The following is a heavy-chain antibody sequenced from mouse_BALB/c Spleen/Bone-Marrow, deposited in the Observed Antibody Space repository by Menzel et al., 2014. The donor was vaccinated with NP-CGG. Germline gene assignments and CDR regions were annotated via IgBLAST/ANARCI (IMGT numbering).Heavy chain of an antibody. CDR2: IYPGDDDP. V-gene: IGHV1-80*01. Sequence: QVQLQQPGAELVRPGSSVKISCKASGYALSIYWMNWVKLRPGQGLGWIGLIYPGDDDPVYNVKSKGKATLTADRPSSTAYMQLNSLTSDGSAVYFCAKGEIPIVYWGQGTPLSVSS. D-gene: IGHD1-3*01. J-gene: IGHJ2*01. CDR1: GYALSIYW. CDR3: AKGEIPIVY.